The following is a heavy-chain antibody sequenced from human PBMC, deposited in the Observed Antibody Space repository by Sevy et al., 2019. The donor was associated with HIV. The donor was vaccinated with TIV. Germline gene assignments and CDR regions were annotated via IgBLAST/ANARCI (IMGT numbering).Heavy chain of an antibody. Sequence: GRSLRLSCAASGFTFSSYSMNWVRQAPGKGLEWVSSISSSSSYIYYADSVKGRFTISRDNAKNSLYLQMNSLRAEDTAVYYCARDYYDFWSGYTMWDAFDIWGQGTMVTVSS. CDR2: ISSSSSYI. CDR1: GFTFSSYS. CDR3: ARDYYDFWSGYTMWDAFDI. D-gene: IGHD3-3*01. J-gene: IGHJ3*02. V-gene: IGHV3-21*01.